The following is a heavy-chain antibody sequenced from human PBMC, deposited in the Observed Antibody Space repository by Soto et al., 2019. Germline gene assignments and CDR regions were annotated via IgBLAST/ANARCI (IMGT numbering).Heavy chain of an antibody. V-gene: IGHV3-23*01. D-gene: IGHD5-18*01. Sequence: VGSLRLSCAASGFTFSSYAMSWVRQAPGKGLEWVSAISGSGGSTYYADSVKGRFTISRDNSKNTLYLQMNSLRAEDTAVYYCAKGDSYGSGPCWGQGTLVTVSS. CDR1: GFTFSSYA. CDR3: AKGDSYGSGPC. CDR2: ISGSGGST. J-gene: IGHJ4*02.